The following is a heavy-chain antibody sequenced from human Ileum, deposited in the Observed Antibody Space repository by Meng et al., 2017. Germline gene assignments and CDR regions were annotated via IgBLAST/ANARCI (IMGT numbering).Heavy chain of an antibody. V-gene: IGHV4-34*01. CDR2: INHRGET. CDR1: GGSLSGDY. Sequence: GSLRLSCAVYGGSLSGDYWVWIRQAPGKGLEWIGEINHRGETNYKSSLKSRVTMTIDTSKNQFSLKVTSVTAADTGIFYCARGVAYSSSWGTTNDAFDIWGQGTVVTGSS. CDR3: ARGVAYSSSWGTTNDAFDI. J-gene: IGHJ3*02. D-gene: IGHD6-13*01.